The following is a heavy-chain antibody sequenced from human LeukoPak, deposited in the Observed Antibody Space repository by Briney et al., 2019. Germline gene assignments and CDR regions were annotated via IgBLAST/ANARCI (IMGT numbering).Heavy chain of an antibody. D-gene: IGHD3-16*02. CDR2: INHSGST. V-gene: IGHV4-34*01. CDR3: ARKNYDYVWGSYRPRGFFDY. CDR1: Y. J-gene: IGHJ4*02. Sequence: YWXXXRQPPGKGLEWIGEINHSGSTNYNPSLKSRVTISVDTSKNQFSLKLSSVTAADTAVYYCARKNYDYVWGSYRPRGFFDYWGQGTLVTVSS.